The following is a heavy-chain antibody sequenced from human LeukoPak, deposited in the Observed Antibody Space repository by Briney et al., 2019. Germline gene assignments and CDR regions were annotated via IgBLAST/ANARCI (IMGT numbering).Heavy chain of an antibody. D-gene: IGHD2-15*01. CDR3: AREGYFSGGSCYAPRFDH. CDR2: ISSSSSYI. V-gene: IGHV3-21*01. CDR1: GFTFSSYR. J-gene: IGHJ5*02. Sequence: PGGSLRLSCAASGFTFSSYRMNWVRQAPGKGLEWVSSISSSSSYIYYADSVRGRFTISRDNAKNSLYLQMNSLRAEDTAVYYWAREGYFSGGSCYAPRFDHWGQGILVTVSS.